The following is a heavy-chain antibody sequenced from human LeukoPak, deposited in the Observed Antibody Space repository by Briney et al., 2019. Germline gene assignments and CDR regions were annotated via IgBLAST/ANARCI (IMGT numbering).Heavy chain of an antibody. CDR3: AHIGGHYDILTGYLPQRYYFDY. CDR1: GFSLGTSGVG. V-gene: IGHV2-5*02. D-gene: IGHD3-9*01. CDR2: TYWDDDK. Sequence: SGPTLVRPTQTLTLTCTFSGFSLGTSGVGVGWIRQPPGRALEWLGLTYWDDDKLYNPFLKTRLTIIKDTSKNHVVLTMTNMDPVDTATYYGAHIGGHYDILTGYLPQRYYFDYWGRGTLVTVSS. J-gene: IGHJ4*02.